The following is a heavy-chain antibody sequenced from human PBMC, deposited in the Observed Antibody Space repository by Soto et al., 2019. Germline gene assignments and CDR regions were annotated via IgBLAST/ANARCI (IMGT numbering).Heavy chain of an antibody. V-gene: IGHV1-18*01. CDR2: ISAYNGNT. CDR3: ARAGTTYSDTWTGYPQGRLFDA. D-gene: IGHD3-9*01. CDR1: GYTFTSYG. J-gene: IGHJ5*02. Sequence: ASVKVSCKASGYTFTSYGISWVRQAPGQGLEWMGWISAYNGNTNYAQKLQGRVTMTRNTSISTAYMELSSLRSEDTAAYYCARAGTTYSDTWTGYPQGRLFDACRQGTLVTVS.